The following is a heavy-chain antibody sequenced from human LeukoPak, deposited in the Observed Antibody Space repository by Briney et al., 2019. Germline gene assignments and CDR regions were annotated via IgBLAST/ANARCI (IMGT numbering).Heavy chain of an antibody. CDR3: AKDARRSSGWYFFDH. CDR2: IYGGDST. J-gene: IGHJ4*02. Sequence: GGSLRLSCAASGFTVSSNYMSWVRQAPGRGLEWVSVIYGGDSTYYADSVKGRFTISRDNSRNTLYLQMNSLRVEDTAVYYCAKDARRSSGWYFFDHWGQGTLVTVSS. CDR1: GFTVSSNY. V-gene: IGHV3-53*01. D-gene: IGHD6-19*01.